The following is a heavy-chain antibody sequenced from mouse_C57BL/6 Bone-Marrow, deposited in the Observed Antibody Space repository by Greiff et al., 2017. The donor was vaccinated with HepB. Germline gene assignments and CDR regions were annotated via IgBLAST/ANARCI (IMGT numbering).Heavy chain of an antibody. Sequence: QVQLKQSGAELVMPGASVKLSCKASGYTFTSYWMHWVKQRPGQGLEWIGEIDPSDSYTNYNQKFKGKSTLTVDKSSSTAYLQLSSLTSEDSAVYYGARESHYYGSSRAGYAMDYWGQGTSVTVSS. J-gene: IGHJ4*01. D-gene: IGHD1-1*01. CDR1: GYTFTSYW. V-gene: IGHV1-69*01. CDR3: ARESHYYGSSRAGYAMDY. CDR2: IDPSDSYT.